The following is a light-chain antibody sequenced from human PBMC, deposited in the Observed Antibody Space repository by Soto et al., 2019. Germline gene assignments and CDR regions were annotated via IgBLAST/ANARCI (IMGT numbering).Light chain of an antibody. J-gene: IGLJ1*01. V-gene: IGLV2-14*01. Sequence: QSALTQPASLSGSPGQSITISCTGTSSDIGAYDYVSWFQQHPGKAPKLMISEVNNRPSGLSNRFSGSKSGNTASLIISGLQAEDEADYYCASYTNSITYVFGSGTKLTVL. CDR2: EVN. CDR1: SSDIGAYDY. CDR3: ASYTNSITYV.